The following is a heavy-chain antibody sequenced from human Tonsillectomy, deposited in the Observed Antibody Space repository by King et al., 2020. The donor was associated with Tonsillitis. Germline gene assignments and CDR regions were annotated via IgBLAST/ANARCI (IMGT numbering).Heavy chain of an antibody. Sequence: VQLVESGGGLVQPGGSLRLSCATSGFTFSSYAMNWVRQAPGKGLEWVSSISGSGGSTYYADSVQGRFTISRDNSKNTLYLQMASLTVEDTAVYYCAKGGSGWYGGLDYWGQGALVIVSS. D-gene: IGHD6-19*01. J-gene: IGHJ4*02. V-gene: IGHV3-23*04. CDR3: AKGGSGWYGGLDY. CDR1: GFTFSSYA. CDR2: ISGSGGST.